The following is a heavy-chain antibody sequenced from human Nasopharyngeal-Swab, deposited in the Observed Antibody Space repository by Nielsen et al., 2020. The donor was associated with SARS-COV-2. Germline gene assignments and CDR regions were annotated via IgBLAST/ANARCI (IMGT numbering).Heavy chain of an antibody. Sequence: GGSLRLSCAASGFSFGSFAMHWVRQTLGKGLEWISLISGDGTDTFYADSVKGRFTISRDNAKNSLYLQMNSMRAEDTALYCCAKDIFPGIAVLDYWGQGTLVTVST. CDR1: GFSFGSFA. D-gene: IGHD6-19*01. CDR2: ISGDGTDT. CDR3: AKDIFPGIAVLDY. V-gene: IGHV3-43*02. J-gene: IGHJ4*02.